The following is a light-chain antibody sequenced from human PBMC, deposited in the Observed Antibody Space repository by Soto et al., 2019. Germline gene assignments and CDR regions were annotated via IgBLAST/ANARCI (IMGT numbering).Light chain of an antibody. Sequence: IVMTQSPASLSVSAGERATLSCRASQSVSSDLAWYHQKPGKAPRLLIYGASTRATGIPARFSGSGSGTEFILTISSLQSEDFAVYYCRQYNNSPPLTFGGGTKVEIK. V-gene: IGKV3-15*01. CDR2: GAS. J-gene: IGKJ4*02. CDR3: RQYNNSPPLT. CDR1: QSVSSD.